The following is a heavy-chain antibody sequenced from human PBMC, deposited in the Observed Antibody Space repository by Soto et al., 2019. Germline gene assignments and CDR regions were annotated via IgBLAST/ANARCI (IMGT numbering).Heavy chain of an antibody. CDR2: VYYSGST. J-gene: IGHJ3*02. CDR1: AGSGSSSSCY. CDR3: ARQTDSYYTFDAFDI. V-gene: IGHV4-39*01. D-gene: IGHD3-22*01. Sequence: SXTLSLTCTVSAGSGSSSSCYWDWILQRPGKWLEWIGNVYYSGSTNYNPSLESRVTISVDTSKNQFSLKLSSVTAADTAVYYCARQTDSYYTFDAFDIWGQGTMVTVSS.